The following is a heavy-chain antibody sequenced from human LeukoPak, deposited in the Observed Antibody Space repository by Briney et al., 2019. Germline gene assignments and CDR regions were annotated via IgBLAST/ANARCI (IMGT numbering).Heavy chain of an antibody. CDR3: ARGKSRIAAAILGY. Sequence: ASVKVSCKASGYTFTSYDTNWVRQATGQGLEWMGWMNPNSGNTGYAQKFQGRVTMTRNTSISTAYMELSSLRSEDTAVYYCARGKSRIAAAILGYWGQGTLVTVSS. J-gene: IGHJ4*02. V-gene: IGHV1-8*01. CDR2: MNPNSGNT. CDR1: GYTFTSYD. D-gene: IGHD6-13*01.